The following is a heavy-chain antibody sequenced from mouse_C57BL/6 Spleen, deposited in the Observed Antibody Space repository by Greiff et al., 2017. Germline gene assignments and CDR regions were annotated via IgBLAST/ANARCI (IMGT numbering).Heavy chain of an antibody. V-gene: IGHV5-17*01. CDR2: ISSGSSTL. D-gene: IGHD1-1*01. CDR1: GFTFSDYG. Sequence: DVKLVESGGGLVKPGGSLKLSCAASGFTFSDYGMHWVRQAPEKGLEWVAYISSGSSTLYYADTVKGRFTISSDNAKNTLFLQMTSLRSEDTAMYYGARRGSTGVATGYFDVWGTGTTVTVSS. J-gene: IGHJ1*03. CDR3: ARRGSTGVATGYFDV.